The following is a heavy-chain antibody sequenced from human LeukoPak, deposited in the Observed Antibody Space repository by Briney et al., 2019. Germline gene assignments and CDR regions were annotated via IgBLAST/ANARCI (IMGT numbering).Heavy chain of an antibody. CDR2: IWYDGSNK. Sequence: GGSLRLSCAASGFTFSSYGMHWVRQAPGKGLEWVAVIWYDGSNKYYADSVKGRFTISRDNSKNTLYLQMNSLRAEDTAVYYCAKDPDSCSSSGCRFFDYWGQGTLVTVSS. J-gene: IGHJ4*02. CDR3: AKDPDSCSSSGCRFFDY. D-gene: IGHD6-19*01. CDR1: GFTFSSYG. V-gene: IGHV3-30*02.